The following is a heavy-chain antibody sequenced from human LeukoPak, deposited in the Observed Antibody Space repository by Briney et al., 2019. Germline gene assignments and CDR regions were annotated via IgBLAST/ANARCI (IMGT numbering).Heavy chain of an antibody. J-gene: IGHJ3*02. CDR1: GYTFTGYY. CDR3: ARDWPRDNDYGDYGDAFDI. V-gene: IGHV1-2*02. Sequence: ASVKVSCKASGYTFTGYYMHWVRQAPGQGLEWMGWINPNSGGTNYAQKFQGRVTMTRDTSISTAYMELSRLRSDDTAVYYCARDWPRDNDYGDYGDAFDIWGQGTMVTVSS. D-gene: IGHD4-17*01. CDR2: INPNSGGT.